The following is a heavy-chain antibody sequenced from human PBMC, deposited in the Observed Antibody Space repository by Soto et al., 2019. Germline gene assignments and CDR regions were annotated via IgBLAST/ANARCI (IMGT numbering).Heavy chain of an antibody. CDR3: AREDEQLAPDV. CDR2: ISSSSTYI. J-gene: IGHJ6*02. V-gene: IGHV3-21*01. CDR1: GFAFSSYS. D-gene: IGHD6-6*01. Sequence: GGSLRLSCAASGFAFSSYSMHWVRQAPGKGLEWVSSISSSSTYIYYADSVKGRFTISRDNAKNSLYLQMNSLRAEDTAVYYCAREDEQLAPDVWGQGTTVTVSS.